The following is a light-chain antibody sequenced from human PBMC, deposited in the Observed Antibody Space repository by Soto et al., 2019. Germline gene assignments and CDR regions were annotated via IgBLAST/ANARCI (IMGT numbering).Light chain of an antibody. CDR3: QQYNVHSPWT. J-gene: IGKJ1*01. Sequence: DIQMTQSTSTLSASVGDRVTITCRASQSVSTWLAWYQQKPGKAPHLLIFKASTLESGVPSRFSVSGSGTEFTLTITSLQPDDFATYYCQQYNVHSPWTFGQGTKVEIK. V-gene: IGKV1-5*03. CDR1: QSVSTW. CDR2: KAS.